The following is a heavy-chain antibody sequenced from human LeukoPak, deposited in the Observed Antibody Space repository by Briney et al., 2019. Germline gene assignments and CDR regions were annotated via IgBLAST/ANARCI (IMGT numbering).Heavy chain of an antibody. CDR3: ARPRASAYSWFDP. D-gene: IGHD6-25*01. V-gene: IGHV1-2*02. Sequence: ASVKVSCKASGYTFTGYYMHWVRQAPGQGLEWMGWINPNSGGTNYAQKFQGRVTMTRDTSISTAYMELSRLRSDDTAVYYCARPRASAYSWFDPWGQGTLVTVSS. CDR1: GYTFTGYY. CDR2: INPNSGGT. J-gene: IGHJ5*02.